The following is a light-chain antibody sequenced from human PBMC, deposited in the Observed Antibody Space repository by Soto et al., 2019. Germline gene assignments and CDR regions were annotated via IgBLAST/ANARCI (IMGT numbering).Light chain of an antibody. CDR1: QRITSY. V-gene: IGKV3-11*01. Sequence: EVVFTQSPSTLSLSPGERATLSCRASQRITSYLAWYQQKPGQAPRLLIYDATNRVAGVPARFSGSRSGTDFTLTISTLQPEDFAVYYCQQRSDWQYTFGQGTKVDIK. CDR3: QQRSDWQYT. CDR2: DAT. J-gene: IGKJ2*01.